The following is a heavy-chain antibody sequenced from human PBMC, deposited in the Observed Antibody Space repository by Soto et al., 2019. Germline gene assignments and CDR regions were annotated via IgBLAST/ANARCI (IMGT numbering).Heavy chain of an antibody. D-gene: IGHD1-26*01. V-gene: IGHV3-23*01. CDR3: AKDSQWGIISRSQDY. Sequence: GGSLRLSCAASGFTFSNSAMSWVRQAPGKGLEWVATFREDGGTTHYADSVKGRFTISRDASKNMLNLQMNSLRAEDTAIYYCAKDSQWGIISRSQDYWDQGTLVTVSS. J-gene: IGHJ4*02. CDR2: FREDGGTT. CDR1: GFTFSNSA.